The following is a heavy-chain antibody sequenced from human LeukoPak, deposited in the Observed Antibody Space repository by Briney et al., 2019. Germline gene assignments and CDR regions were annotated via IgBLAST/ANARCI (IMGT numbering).Heavy chain of an antibody. V-gene: IGHV4-34*01. J-gene: IGHJ3*02. Sequence: SETLSLTCAVYGGSFSGYYWSWIRQPPGKGLEWIGEINHSGSTNYNPSLKSRVTISVDTSKNQFSLKLSSVTAADTAVYYCARQGVVVVPAAKKDAFDIWGQGTMITVSS. CDR3: ARQGVVVVPAAKKDAFDI. CDR1: GGSFSGYY. CDR2: INHSGST. D-gene: IGHD2-2*01.